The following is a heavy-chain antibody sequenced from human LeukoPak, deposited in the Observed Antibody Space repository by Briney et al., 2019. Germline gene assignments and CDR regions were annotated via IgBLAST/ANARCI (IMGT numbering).Heavy chain of an antibody. J-gene: IGHJ6*02. Sequence: PSETLSLTCTVSGGSISSYYWSWIRQPPGKGLEWIGYIYYSGSTNYNPSLKSRVTISVDTSKNQFSLKLSSVTAADTAVYYCASGTTVTGVYGMDVWGQGTTVTVSS. CDR2: IYYSGST. CDR1: GGSISSYY. CDR3: ASGTTVTGVYGMDV. V-gene: IGHV4-59*08. D-gene: IGHD4-17*01.